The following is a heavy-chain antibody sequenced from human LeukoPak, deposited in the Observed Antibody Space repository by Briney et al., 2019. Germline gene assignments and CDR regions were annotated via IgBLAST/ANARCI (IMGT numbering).Heavy chain of an antibody. CDR1: GFTFTNYW. D-gene: IGHD7-27*01. J-gene: IGHJ4*02. CDR3: ARDLNWETY. V-gene: IGHV3-7*01. CDR2: MKRGGREK. Sequence: GGSLRLSCVASGFTFTNYWMTWVRQAPGKGLEWVANMKRGGREKYYVDSVKGRFTVSRDNAKNSLYLQMNSLRAEDTAVYYCARDLNWETYWGQGTLVSVSS.